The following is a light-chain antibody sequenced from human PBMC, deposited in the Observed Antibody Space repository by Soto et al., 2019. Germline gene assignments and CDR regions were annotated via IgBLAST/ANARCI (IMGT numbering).Light chain of an antibody. CDR1: RSNIGGNT. Sequence: QSVLTQPPSASGTPGQRVTISCAGSRSNIGGNTVNWYRLLPGTAPKLLIYSNNQRTSGVPDRFSVSKSGTSGSLAISWLQSEDEADYYCASWDDSLNAWVFGGGTKLPVL. V-gene: IGLV1-44*01. J-gene: IGLJ3*02. CDR3: ASWDDSLNAWV. CDR2: SNN.